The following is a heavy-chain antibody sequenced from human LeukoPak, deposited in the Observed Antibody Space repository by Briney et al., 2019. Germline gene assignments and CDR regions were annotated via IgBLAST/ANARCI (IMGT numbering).Heavy chain of an antibody. J-gene: IGHJ6*03. CDR3: ARDGPWYYGSGSFYYYYYMDV. D-gene: IGHD3-10*01. CDR2: ISSSSSYI. CDR1: GLTFSSYN. Sequence: PGGSLRLSCAASGLTFSSYNMNWVRQAPGKGLEWVSSISSSSSYIYYADSVKGRFTISRDNAKNSLYLQMNSLRAEDTAVYYCARDGPWYYGSGSFYYYYYMDVWGKGTTVTVSS. V-gene: IGHV3-21*01.